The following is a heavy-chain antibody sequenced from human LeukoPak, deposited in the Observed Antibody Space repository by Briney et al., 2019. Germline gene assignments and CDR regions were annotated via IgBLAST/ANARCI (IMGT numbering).Heavy chain of an antibody. J-gene: IGHJ4*02. CDR3: AASLLGTKAFDY. D-gene: IGHD1-14*01. V-gene: IGHV1-2*06. CDR1: GYTFTGYY. CDR2: INPNSGGT. Sequence: ASVKVSCKASGYTFTGYYMHWVRQAPGQGLEWMGRINPNSGGTNYAQKFQGRVTMTRDTSTSTVYMELSSLRSEDTAVYYCAASLLGTKAFDYWGQGTLVTVSS.